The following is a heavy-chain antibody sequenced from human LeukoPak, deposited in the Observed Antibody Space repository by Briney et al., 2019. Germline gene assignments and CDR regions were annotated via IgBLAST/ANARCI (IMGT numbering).Heavy chain of an antibody. CDR2: IYTSGST. D-gene: IGHD2-15*01. CDR3: ARDLAARDYYYMDV. CDR1: GGSFSGYY. J-gene: IGHJ6*03. Sequence: PSETLSLTCAVYGGSFSGYYWSWIRQPAGKGLEWIGRIYTSGSTNYNPSLKSRVTMSVDTSKNQFSLKLSSVTAADTAVYYCARDLAARDYYYMDVWGKGTTVTVSS. V-gene: IGHV4-4*07.